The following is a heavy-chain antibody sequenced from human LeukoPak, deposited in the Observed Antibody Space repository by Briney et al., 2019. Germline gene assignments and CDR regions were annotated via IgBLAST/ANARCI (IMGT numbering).Heavy chain of an antibody. D-gene: IGHD6-13*01. J-gene: IGHJ4*02. CDR3: AKSIAAAGIDY. Sequence: GGSLRLSCAASGFTFSSYGMHWVRQAPGKGLEWVAAISYDGSNKYYADSVKGRFTISRDNSKNTLYLQMNSLRAEDTAVYYCAKSIAAAGIDYWGQGTLVTVSS. V-gene: IGHV3-30*18. CDR1: GFTFSSYG. CDR2: ISYDGSNK.